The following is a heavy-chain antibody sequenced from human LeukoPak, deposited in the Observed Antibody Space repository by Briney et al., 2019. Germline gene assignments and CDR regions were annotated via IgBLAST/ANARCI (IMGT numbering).Heavy chain of an antibody. J-gene: IGHJ5*02. V-gene: IGHV3-30*02. CDR3: AKDLSDYGDRRQPSWFDP. CDR1: GFTFSSYG. Sequence: GGSLRLSCAASGFTFSSYGMHWVRQAPGKGLEWVAFIRYDGSNKYYADSVKGRFTISRDNSKNTLNLQMNSLRAEDTAVYYCAKDLSDYGDRRQPSWFDPWGQGTLVTVSS. CDR2: IRYDGSNK. D-gene: IGHD4-17*01.